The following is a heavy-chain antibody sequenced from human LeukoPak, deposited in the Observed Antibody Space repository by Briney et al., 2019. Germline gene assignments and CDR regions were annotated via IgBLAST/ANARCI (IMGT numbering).Heavy chain of an antibody. CDR1: GYTFTSYD. CDR3: ARTSLAHSSSWYSY. J-gene: IGHJ4*02. CDR2: MNPNSGNT. Sequence: ASVKVSCKASGYTFTSYDINWVRQATGQGLEWMGWMNPNSGNTGCAQKFQGRVTMTRNTSISTAYMELSSLRSEDTAVYYCARTSLAHSSSWYSYWGQGTLVTISS. V-gene: IGHV1-8*01. D-gene: IGHD6-13*01.